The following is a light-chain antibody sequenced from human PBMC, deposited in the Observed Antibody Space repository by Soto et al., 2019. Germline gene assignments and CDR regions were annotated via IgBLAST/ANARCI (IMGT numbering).Light chain of an antibody. V-gene: IGLV2-23*02. CDR3: CSYVGSSILM. CDR2: EVN. CDR1: SSDVGSYNL. Sequence: QSALTPPASVSGSPGQSITISCTGTSSDVGSYNLVSWYQQLPGKAPKLIIYEVNERPSGISDRFSGSKSGNTASLTISGLQGEDEADYYCCSYVGSSILMFGGGTKLTVL. J-gene: IGLJ3*02.